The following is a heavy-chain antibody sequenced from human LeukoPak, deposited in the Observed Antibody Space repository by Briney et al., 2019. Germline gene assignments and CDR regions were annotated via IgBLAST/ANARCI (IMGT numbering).Heavy chain of an antibody. CDR3: AMLSYCSDASWYVDVFGI. J-gene: IGHJ3*02. Sequence: GGSLRLSCAASGFTFSSYGMHWVRQAPGKGLEWVSAIRPSGGETFYADSVKGRFTVSRDDSKNTLDLQMNSLRVEDTAQYYCAMLSYCSDASWYVDVFGIWGQGTMVAVSS. D-gene: IGHD2-2*01. V-gene: IGHV3-23*01. CDR2: IRPSGGET. CDR1: GFTFSSYG.